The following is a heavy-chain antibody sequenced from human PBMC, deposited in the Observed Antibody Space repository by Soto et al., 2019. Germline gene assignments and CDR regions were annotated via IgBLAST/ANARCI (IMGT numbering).Heavy chain of an antibody. CDR3: AKGGTAYCSGGTCYHPFDC. CDR2: ISGTGEKT. V-gene: IGHV3-23*01. Sequence: EVQLLESGGGLVQPGGSLRLSCAASGFTFTNYAMHWVRQTPGKGLELVSTISGTGEKTFYADAVKGRFTISRDNSKSTLFVQMNSLEAEDTAVYYCAKGGTAYCSGGTCYHPFDCWGQGTLVTVSS. CDR1: GFTFTNYA. J-gene: IGHJ4*02. D-gene: IGHD2-15*01.